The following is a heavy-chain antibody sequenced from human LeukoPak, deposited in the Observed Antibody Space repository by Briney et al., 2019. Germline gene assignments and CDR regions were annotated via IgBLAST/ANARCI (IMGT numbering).Heavy chain of an antibody. CDR2: IHTSGST. Sequence: SETLSLTCTVSGGSISSYYWSWIRQSAGKGLEWIGRIHTSGSTNYNPSLKSRVSMSVDTSKNQFSLKLSSVTAADTAVYYCARDLEGHGYYFDYWGQGALVTVSS. J-gene: IGHJ4*02. CDR1: GGSISSYY. V-gene: IGHV4-4*07. D-gene: IGHD3-3*01. CDR3: ARDLEGHGYYFDY.